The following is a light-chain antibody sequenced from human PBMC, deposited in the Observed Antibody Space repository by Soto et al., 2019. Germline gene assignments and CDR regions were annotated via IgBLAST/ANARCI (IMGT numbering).Light chain of an antibody. Sequence: VINQYRDTLCVSPREPVTLSCRAIQSVGTKLAWYQQRPGQAPRLLIYGASTRATGIPARFSGGGSGTEFTLIITSLQSEDSAVYYCQHYIDWPPTWPFGQGTRLEI. CDR3: QHYIDWPPTWP. V-gene: IGKV3-15*01. CDR2: GAS. J-gene: IGKJ5*01. CDR1: QSVGTK.